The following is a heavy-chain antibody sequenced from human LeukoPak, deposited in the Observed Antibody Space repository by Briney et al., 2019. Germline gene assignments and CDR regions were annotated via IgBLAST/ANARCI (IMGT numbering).Heavy chain of an antibody. CDR3: ARDISSLTRGYSYGSHYYCGMDV. CDR2: IRRSSSSI. D-gene: IGHD5-18*01. Sequence: GGSLRLSCAASGFTFSYYSMNWVRQTPGKGLEWVSSIRRSSSSIYYADSVKGRFTISRDNAKNSLFLQMNSLRAEDTAVYYCARDISSLTRGYSYGSHYYCGMDVWGQGTTVTVSS. V-gene: IGHV3-21*01. CDR1: GFTFSYYS. J-gene: IGHJ6*02.